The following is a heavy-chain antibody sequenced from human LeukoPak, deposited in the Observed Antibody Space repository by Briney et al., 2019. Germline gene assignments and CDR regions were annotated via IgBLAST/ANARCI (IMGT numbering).Heavy chain of an antibody. V-gene: IGHV3-33*06. D-gene: IGHD3-22*01. CDR1: GFTFSSYG. Sequence: GGSLRLSCAASGFTFSSYGMHWVRQAPGKGLEWVAVLWFDGSNTYYADSVKGRFTISRDNSKNTLYLQMNSLRAEDTAVYYCAKDPYYYNSSDYLRDVRGYFDLWGRGTLVTVSS. CDR2: LWFDGSNT. J-gene: IGHJ2*01. CDR3: AKDPYYYNSSDYLRDVRGYFDL.